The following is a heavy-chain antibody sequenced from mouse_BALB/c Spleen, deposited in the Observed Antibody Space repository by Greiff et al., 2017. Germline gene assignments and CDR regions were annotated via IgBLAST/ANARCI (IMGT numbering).Heavy chain of an antibody. D-gene: IGHD2-14*01. V-gene: IGHV1-5*01. CDR2: IYPGNSDT. CDR1: GYTFTSYW. J-gene: IGHJ3*01. Sequence: EVQLQQSGTVLARPGASVKMSCKASGYTFTSYWMHWVKQRPGQGLEWIGAIYPGNSDTSYNQKFKGKAKLTAVTSTSTAYMELSSLTNEDSAVYYCTRGGYYRYDGVAYWGQGTLVTVSA. CDR3: TRGGYYRYDGVAY.